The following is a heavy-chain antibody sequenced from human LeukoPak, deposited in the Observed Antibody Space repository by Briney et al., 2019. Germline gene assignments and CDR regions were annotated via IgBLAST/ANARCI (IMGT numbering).Heavy chain of an antibody. V-gene: IGHV3-74*01. Sequence: GGSLGLSCAASGFTFSSYWMHWVRHAPGKGLVWVSRIKSDGSTNYADSVKGRFTISRDNAKNTVSLQMNSLRAEDTGVYYCARAPSEIGGYYPEYFRHWGQGTLVTVSS. CDR1: GFTFSSYW. J-gene: IGHJ1*01. CDR2: IKSDGST. D-gene: IGHD3-22*01. CDR3: ARAPSEIGGYYPEYFRH.